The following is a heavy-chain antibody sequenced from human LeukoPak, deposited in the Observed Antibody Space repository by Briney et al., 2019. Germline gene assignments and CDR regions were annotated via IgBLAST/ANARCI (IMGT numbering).Heavy chain of an antibody. D-gene: IGHD4-17*01. J-gene: IGHJ4*02. Sequence: ASVKVSCKASGYTFTSYDINWVRQATGQGLEGMGWMNPNSGNTGYAQKFQGRVTMTRNTSISTAYMELRSLRSEDTAVYYCARGHEYGDYAANYWGQGTLVTVSS. CDR1: GYTFTSYD. CDR3: ARGHEYGDYAANY. CDR2: MNPNSGNT. V-gene: IGHV1-8*01.